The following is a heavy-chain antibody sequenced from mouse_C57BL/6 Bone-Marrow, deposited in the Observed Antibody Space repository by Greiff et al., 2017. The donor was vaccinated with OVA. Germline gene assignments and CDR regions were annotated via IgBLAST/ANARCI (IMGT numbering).Heavy chain of an antibody. CDR1: GFTFSSYG. Sequence: DVMLVESGGDLVKPGGSLKLSCAASGFTFSSYGMSWVRQTPDKRLEWVATISSGGSYTYYPDSVKGRFTISRDNAKNTLYLQMSSLKSEDTAMYYCARRGYGAMDYWGQGTSVTVSS. D-gene: IGHD1-1*02. V-gene: IGHV5-6*02. J-gene: IGHJ4*01. CDR3: ARRGYGAMDY. CDR2: ISSGGSYT.